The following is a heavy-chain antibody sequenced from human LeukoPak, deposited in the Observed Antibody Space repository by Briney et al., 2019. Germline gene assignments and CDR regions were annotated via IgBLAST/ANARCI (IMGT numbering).Heavy chain of an antibody. CDR3: ARARYETRIWPKSRYDYYHYMDV. V-gene: IGHV1-3*03. Sequence: ASVKVSCKASGYTFTTYTIHWVRQAPGQRLEWMGWINAGNGNTKYSQEFQDRVTITRDTSASTAYMELSSLRSEDMAVYYCARARYETRIWPKSRYDYYHYMDVWGKGTTVTVSS. J-gene: IGHJ6*03. CDR2: INAGNGNT. CDR1: GYTFTTYT. D-gene: IGHD3-3*01.